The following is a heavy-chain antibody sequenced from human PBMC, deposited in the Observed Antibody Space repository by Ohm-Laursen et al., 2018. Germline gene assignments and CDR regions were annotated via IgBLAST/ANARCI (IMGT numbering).Heavy chain of an antibody. CDR1: GYIFTSYY. Sequence: ASVKVSCKALGYIFTSYYMHWVRQAPGQGLEWMGIINPTGGSTSYAQKFQGRVTMTRDTSTSTVYMELSSLRSEDAAMYYCARGQPIDFWGQGTLVTVSS. J-gene: IGHJ4*02. V-gene: IGHV1-46*01. CDR3: ARGQPIDF. CDR2: INPTGGST.